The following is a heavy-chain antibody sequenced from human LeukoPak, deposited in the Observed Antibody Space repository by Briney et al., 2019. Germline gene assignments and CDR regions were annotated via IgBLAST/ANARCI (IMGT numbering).Heavy chain of an antibody. Sequence: GGSLRLSCAASGFTFTTYTMNWVRQAPGKGLEWVSSISGSGAYIYYADSVKGRFTISRDNAKNSLYLQMNSLRAEDTAVYYCARGPSMGAAAGNNWFDPRGQGTLVTVSS. CDR3: ARGPSMGAAAGNNWFDP. CDR1: GFTFTTYT. CDR2: ISGSGAYI. J-gene: IGHJ5*02. V-gene: IGHV3-21*01. D-gene: IGHD6-13*01.